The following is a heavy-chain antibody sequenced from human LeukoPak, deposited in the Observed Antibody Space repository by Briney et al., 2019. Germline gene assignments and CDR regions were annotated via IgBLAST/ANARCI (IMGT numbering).Heavy chain of an antibody. D-gene: IGHD3-22*01. CDR3: ATAPIFYSETSDYYYPGGLDS. CDR1: GFTFSSYG. V-gene: IGHV3-33*08. J-gene: IGHJ4*02. Sequence: PGRSLRLSCAASGFTFSSYGMHWVRQAPGKGLEWVAFIRYDGSNKYYADSVKGRFTISRDNSKNTLYLQMNSLRPEDTAIYYCATAPIFYSETSDYYYPGGLDSWGQGTLVTVSS. CDR2: IRYDGSNK.